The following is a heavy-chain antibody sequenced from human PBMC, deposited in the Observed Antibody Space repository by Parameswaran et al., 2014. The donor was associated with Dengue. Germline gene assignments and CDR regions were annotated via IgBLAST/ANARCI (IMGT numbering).Heavy chain of an antibody. V-gene: IGHV3-72*01. CDR2: TRNKANSYTT. Sequence: VRQAPGKALEWVGRTRNKANSYTTEYAASVKGRFTISRDDSKNSLYLQMNSLKTEDTAVYYCASLHYYDSSGYFSEDYWGQGTLVTVSS. CDR3: ASLHYYDSSGYFSEDY. J-gene: IGHJ4*02. D-gene: IGHD3-22*01.